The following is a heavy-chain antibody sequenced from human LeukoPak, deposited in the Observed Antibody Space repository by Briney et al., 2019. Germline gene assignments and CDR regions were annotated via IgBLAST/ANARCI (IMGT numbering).Heavy chain of an antibody. CDR3: ARDDVGPTTGDNYYYGMDV. V-gene: IGHV6-1*01. CDR2: TYYRSKWYN. Sequence: SRTLSLTCAISGDSVSSGSVTWNWIRQSPSRGLEWLGRTYYRSKWYNDYAVSVKSRITINPDTSKNQFSLQLNSVTPEDTAVYYCARDDVGPTTGDNYYYGMDVWGQGTTVTVSS. D-gene: IGHD1-26*01. J-gene: IGHJ6*02. CDR1: GDSVSSGSVT.